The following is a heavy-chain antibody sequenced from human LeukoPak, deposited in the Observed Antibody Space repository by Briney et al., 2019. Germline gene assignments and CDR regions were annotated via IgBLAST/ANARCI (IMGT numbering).Heavy chain of an antibody. CDR2: INHSGST. J-gene: IGHJ4*02. D-gene: IGHD2-2*01. V-gene: IGHV4-34*01. CDR3: ARTLGYCSSTSYSYFDY. Sequence: SETLSLTCAVYGGSFSGYYWSWIRQPPGKGLEWIGEINHSGSTNYNPSLKSRVTISVDTSKNQFSLKLSSVTAADTAVYYCARTLGYCSSTSYSYFDYWGQGTLVTVSS. CDR1: GGSFSGYY.